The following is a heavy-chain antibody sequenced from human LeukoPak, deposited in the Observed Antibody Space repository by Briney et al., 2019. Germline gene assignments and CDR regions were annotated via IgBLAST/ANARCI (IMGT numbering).Heavy chain of an antibody. V-gene: IGHV3-7*01. Sequence: PGGSLRLSCVGSGFSFSNYWMSWVRQAPGKGLEWVANVKQDGSEQYYVDSVKGRFTISRDNAKNSLYLQMNCLRAEDTAVYYCARVRHIVVVTAIKHYFDYWGQGTLVTVSS. CDR3: ARVRHIVVVTAIKHYFDY. D-gene: IGHD2-21*02. CDR2: VKQDGSEQ. CDR1: GFSFSNYW. J-gene: IGHJ4*02.